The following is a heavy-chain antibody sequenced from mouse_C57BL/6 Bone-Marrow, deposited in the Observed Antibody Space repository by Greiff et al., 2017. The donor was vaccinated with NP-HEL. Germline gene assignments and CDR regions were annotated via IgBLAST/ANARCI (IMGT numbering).Heavy chain of an antibody. CDR2: IYPSDSET. CDR3: AYSNYGYFDV. V-gene: IGHV1-61*01. CDR1: GYTFTSYW. D-gene: IGHD2-5*01. J-gene: IGHJ1*03. Sequence: QVQLQQPGAELVRPGSSVKLSCKASGYTFTSYWMDWVKQRPGQGLEWIGNIYPSDSETQYNQKFKDKATLTVDKSSSPAYMQLNSLTSEASAVYYGAYSNYGYFDVWGTGTTVTVSS.